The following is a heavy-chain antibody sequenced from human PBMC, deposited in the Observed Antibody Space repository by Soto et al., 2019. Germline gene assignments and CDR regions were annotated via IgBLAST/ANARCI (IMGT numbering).Heavy chain of an antibody. D-gene: IGHD4-17*01. CDR3: AKEVEDYGDYYYYMDV. J-gene: IGHJ6*03. CDR2: ISGSGGST. V-gene: IGHV3-23*01. CDR1: GFTFSSYA. Sequence: EVQLLESGGGLVQPGGSLRLSCAASGFTFSSYAMSWVRQAPGKGLEWVSAISGSGGSTYYADSGKGRFTISRDNSKNTLYLQMNSLRAEDTAVYYCAKEVEDYGDYYYYMDVWGKGTTVTVSS.